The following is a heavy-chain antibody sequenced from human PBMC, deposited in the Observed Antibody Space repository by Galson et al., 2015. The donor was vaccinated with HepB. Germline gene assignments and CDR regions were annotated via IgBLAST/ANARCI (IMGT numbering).Heavy chain of an antibody. CDR3: ARVNEQQLLPAYYYYMDV. CDR1: GYTFIAYY. J-gene: IGHJ6*03. CDR2: INPHNGGT. V-gene: IGHV1-2*06. D-gene: IGHD6-13*01. Sequence: SVKVSCKASGYTFIAYYIHWVRQAPGQGLEWMGRINPHNGGTKYAQNFQDRVAMTRDTSTSTVYMELSGLRSDDTAVYYCARVNEQQLLPAYYYYMDVWGEGTTVIVSS.